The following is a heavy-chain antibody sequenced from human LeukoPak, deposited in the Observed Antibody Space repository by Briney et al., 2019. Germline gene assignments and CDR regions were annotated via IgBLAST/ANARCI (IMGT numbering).Heavy chain of an antibody. CDR3: AKGRQQGEYVFDI. J-gene: IGHJ3*02. CDR2: ISGSGGST. Sequence: GGSLRLSCAASGFTFSSYAMSWLRQAPGKGLEWVSAISGSGGSTYYADSVKGRFTISRDNSKNTLYLQMNSLRDEETGVYYCAKGRQQGEYVFDIWGQGTMVTVSS. D-gene: IGHD1-1*01. CDR1: GFTFSSYA. V-gene: IGHV3-23*01.